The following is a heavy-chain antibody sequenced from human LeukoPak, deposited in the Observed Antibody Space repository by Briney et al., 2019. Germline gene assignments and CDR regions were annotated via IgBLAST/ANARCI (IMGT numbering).Heavy chain of an antibody. J-gene: IGHJ5*02. V-gene: IGHV4-39*01. CDR2: IYYSGST. Sequence: PSETLSLTCTVSGGSISSSSYYWGWIRQPPGKGLEWIGSIYYSGSTYYNPSLKSRVTISVDTSKNQFSLKLSSVTAADTAVYYCARHRNYYGSGSYKVWFDPWGPGTLVTVSS. D-gene: IGHD3-10*01. CDR1: GGSISSSSYY. CDR3: ARHRNYYGSGSYKVWFDP.